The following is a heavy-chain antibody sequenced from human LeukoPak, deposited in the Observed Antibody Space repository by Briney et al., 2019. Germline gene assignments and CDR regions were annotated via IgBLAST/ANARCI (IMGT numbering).Heavy chain of an antibody. Sequence: SVKVSCKSSGGTFSSYAIIWVRQAPGQGLEWMGGIIPVFGTANYAQKFQGRVTITADESTSTAYMELSSLRSEDTAVYYCARAEYDYYDSSGSPRGAFDIWGQGTMVTVSS. J-gene: IGHJ3*02. V-gene: IGHV1-69*13. D-gene: IGHD3-22*01. CDR3: ARAEYDYYDSSGSPRGAFDI. CDR1: GGTFSSYA. CDR2: IIPVFGTA.